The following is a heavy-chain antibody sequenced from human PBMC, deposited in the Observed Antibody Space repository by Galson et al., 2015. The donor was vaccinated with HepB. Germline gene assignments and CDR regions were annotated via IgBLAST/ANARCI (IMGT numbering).Heavy chain of an antibody. V-gene: IGHV1-69*01. Sequence: CKASGGTFSSYAISWVRQAPGQGLEWMGGIIPIFGTANYAQKFQGRVTITADESTSTAYMELSSLRSEDTAVYYCARGMVGATFSWFDPWGQGTLVTVSS. J-gene: IGHJ5*02. CDR3: ARGMVGATFSWFDP. D-gene: IGHD1-26*01. CDR2: IIPIFGTA. CDR1: GGTFSSYA.